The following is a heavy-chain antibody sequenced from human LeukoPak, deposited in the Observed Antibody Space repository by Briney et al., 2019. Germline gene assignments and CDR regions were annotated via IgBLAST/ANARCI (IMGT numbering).Heavy chain of an antibody. CDR2: ISYDGSNK. CDR3: AKDIFSMPQEDAFDI. CDR1: GFTFSSYA. V-gene: IGHV3-30-3*01. D-gene: IGHD2/OR15-2a*01. Sequence: GGSLRLSCAASGFTFSSYAMHWVRQAPGKGLEWVAVISYDGSNKYYADSVKGRFTISRDNAKNSLYLQMNGLRAEDTALYYCAKDIFSMPQEDAFDIWGQGTMVTVPS. J-gene: IGHJ3*02.